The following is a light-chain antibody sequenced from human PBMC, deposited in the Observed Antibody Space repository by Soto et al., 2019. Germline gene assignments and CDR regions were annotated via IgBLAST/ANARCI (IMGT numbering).Light chain of an antibody. CDR2: DTD. V-gene: IGLV7-46*01. CDR1: TGPVTSGHY. CDR3: LLSYGGTRV. Sequence: QAVVTQEPSLTVSPGGTVTLTCGSSTGPVTSGHYPCWLQQKPGQDSRTLVYDTDTKHSCTPARFSGSLLGDKAALTLSGAQPDDDADYYCLLSYGGTRVFGGGTKRTVL. J-gene: IGLJ2*01.